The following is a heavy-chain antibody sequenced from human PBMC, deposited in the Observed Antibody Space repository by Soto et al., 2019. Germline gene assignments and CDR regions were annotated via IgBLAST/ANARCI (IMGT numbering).Heavy chain of an antibody. CDR1: GGSISSYY. J-gene: IGHJ6*02. Sequence: SETLSLTCTVSGGSISSYYWSWIRQPAGKGLEWIGRIYTSGSTNYNPSLKSRVTMSVDTSKNQFSLKLSSVTAADTAVYYCARTIAAAATDPQDYYYGMDVWGQGTTVTVSS. CDR2: IYTSGST. D-gene: IGHD6-13*01. V-gene: IGHV4-4*07. CDR3: ARTIAAAATDPQDYYYGMDV.